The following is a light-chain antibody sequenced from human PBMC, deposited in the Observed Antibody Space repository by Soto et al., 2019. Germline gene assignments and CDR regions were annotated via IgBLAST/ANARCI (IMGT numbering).Light chain of an antibody. V-gene: IGKV3-15*01. J-gene: IGKJ2*01. CDR2: GAS. Sequence: EIVMTQSPATLSVSPGERATLSCRASQSVTSNLAWYQQKPGRAPRLLIYGASTRATGIPARFSGSGSGTEFTLSISNMQSEDFALYYCQHYFNWPYTFGKGNKLEIK. CDR1: QSVTSN. CDR3: QHYFNWPYT.